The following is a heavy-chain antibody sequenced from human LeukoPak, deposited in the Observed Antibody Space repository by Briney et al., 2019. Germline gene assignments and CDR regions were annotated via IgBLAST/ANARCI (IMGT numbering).Heavy chain of an antibody. D-gene: IGHD6-13*01. V-gene: IGHV3-9*01. CDR2: ISRNSGSK. CDR1: GFTLDDYA. CDR3: AKGGRHSSSWNEY. J-gene: IGHJ4*02. Sequence: GGSLRLSCAASGFTLDDYAMLWVRQAPGKGLEWVSSISRNSGSKVYADSVKGRFTISRDNAKNSLYLQMNSLRVEDTALYYCAKGGRHSSSWNEYWGQGTLVTVSS.